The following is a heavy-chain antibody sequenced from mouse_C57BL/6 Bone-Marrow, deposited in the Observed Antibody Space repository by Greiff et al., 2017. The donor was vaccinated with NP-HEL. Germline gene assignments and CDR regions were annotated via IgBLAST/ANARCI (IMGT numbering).Heavy chain of an antibody. V-gene: IGHV1-69*01. CDR3: ARRIYYGLRGFAY. Sequence: VQLPQPGAELVMPGASVNLSCQASGYTFTSYWMHWVKQRPGQGLEWIGEIDPSDSYTHSNQKFKGKATLTVDKSSSTAYMQLSSLTSEDSAVYYCARRIYYGLRGFAYWGQGTLVTVSA. J-gene: IGHJ3*01. CDR1: GYTFTSYW. CDR2: IDPSDSYT. D-gene: IGHD2-1*01.